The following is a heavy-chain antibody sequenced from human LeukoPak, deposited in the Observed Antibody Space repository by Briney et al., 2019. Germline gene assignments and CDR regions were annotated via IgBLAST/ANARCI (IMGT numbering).Heavy chain of an antibody. D-gene: IGHD6-19*01. CDR1: GFTFSSYW. Sequence: GGSLRLSCAASGFTFSSYWMSWVRQAPGKGLEWVANIKQDGSEKYYVDSVKGRFTISRDNAKNSLYLQMNSLRAEDTAVYYCARAQAVTGTGGFDPWGQGTLVTVSS. J-gene: IGHJ5*02. CDR3: ARAQAVTGTGGFDP. V-gene: IGHV3-7*01. CDR2: IKQDGSEK.